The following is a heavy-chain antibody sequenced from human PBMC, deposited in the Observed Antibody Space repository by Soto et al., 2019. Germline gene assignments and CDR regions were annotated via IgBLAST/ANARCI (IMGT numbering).Heavy chain of an antibody. CDR2: ISSSGDII. CDR3: ARDLGYYDSSGYLDY. Sequence: PGGSLRLCCAASGFTFSDYYMSWIRRAPGKGLEWVSYISSSGDIIYYADSMKGRFTISRDNAKNSLYLQMNNLRAEDTAVYYCARDLGYYDSSGYLDYWGQGTLVTVSS. V-gene: IGHV3-11*01. CDR1: GFTFSDYY. D-gene: IGHD3-22*01. J-gene: IGHJ4*02.